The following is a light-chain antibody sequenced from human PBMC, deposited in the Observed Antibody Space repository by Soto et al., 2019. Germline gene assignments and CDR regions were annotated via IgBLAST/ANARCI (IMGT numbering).Light chain of an antibody. V-gene: IGKV3-11*01. CDR1: QSVSSS. CDR2: GAS. J-gene: IGKJ4*01. CDR3: QQRSNWPPGLT. Sequence: EIVLTQSPGTLSLSPWERATLSCRASQSVSSSLAWYQQSPGRAPRLLIYGASTRATGIPARFSGSGSGTDFTLTISSLEPEDFAVYYCQQRSNWPPGLTFGGGTKVDIK.